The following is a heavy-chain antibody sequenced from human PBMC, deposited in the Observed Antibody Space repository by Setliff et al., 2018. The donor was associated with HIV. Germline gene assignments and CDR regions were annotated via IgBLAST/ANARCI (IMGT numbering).Heavy chain of an antibody. CDR1: GGSISNYY. D-gene: IGHD3-22*01. CDR3: ARHVARFDYDTGGYYVSHFDY. V-gene: IGHV4-59*01. Sequence: SETLSLTCTVSGGSISNYYWSWIRQPPGKGLEWIGYISYTGATKYNPSLKSRVTISGDTSKNQFSVRLSSVSAADTAVYFCARHVARFDYDTGGYYVSHFDYWGQGTQVTVSS. J-gene: IGHJ4*02. CDR2: ISYTGAT.